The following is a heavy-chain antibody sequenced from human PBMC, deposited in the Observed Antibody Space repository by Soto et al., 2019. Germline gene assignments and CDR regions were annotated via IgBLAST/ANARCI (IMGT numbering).Heavy chain of an antibody. CDR2: ISSNSNYK. Sequence: GGSLRLSCAASGFTFSDYYMSWIRQAPGKGLEWISCISSNSNYKNHADSVRGRFTISRDNAKNSLYLQMNGLRAEDTAVYYCAKCIQVNWNYDAFHIWGQGTMVTVSS. CDR3: AKCIQVNWNYDAFHI. V-gene: IGHV3-11*06. J-gene: IGHJ3*02. CDR1: GFTFSDYY. D-gene: IGHD1-7*01.